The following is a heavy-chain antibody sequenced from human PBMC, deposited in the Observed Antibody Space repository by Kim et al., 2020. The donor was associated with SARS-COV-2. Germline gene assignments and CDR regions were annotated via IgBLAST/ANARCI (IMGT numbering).Heavy chain of an antibody. CDR2: ISYDGSNN. Sequence: GGSLRLSCVASGFTFSSYGMHWVRQAPGKGLEWVAVISYDGSNNYYADSVKGRFTISRDNSKNTLYLQMNSLRYEDTAVYYCVKTGGYCSGGTCYGNYWGQGTLVTVSS. J-gene: IGHJ4*02. D-gene: IGHD2-15*01. V-gene: IGHV3-30*18. CDR3: VKTGGYCSGGTCYGNY. CDR1: GFTFSSYG.